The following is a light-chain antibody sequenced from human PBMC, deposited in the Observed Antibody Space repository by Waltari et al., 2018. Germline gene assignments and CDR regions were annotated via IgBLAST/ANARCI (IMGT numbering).Light chain of an antibody. J-gene: IGKJ2*01. CDR3: QQYDDLPST. V-gene: IGKV1D-16*01. CDR2: SAS. CDR1: QGISRW. Sequence: DIQMTQSPSSLSASVGDRVTITCHASQGISRWLAWYQQKPGKASKPLIFSASTLQSGVPSRFSGSGSGTEFTLTIRSLQPEDFATYYCQQYDDLPSTFGQGTKVEIK.